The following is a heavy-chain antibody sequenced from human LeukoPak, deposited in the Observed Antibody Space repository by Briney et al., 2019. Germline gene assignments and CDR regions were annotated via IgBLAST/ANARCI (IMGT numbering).Heavy chain of an antibody. D-gene: IGHD3-9*01. V-gene: IGHV3-23*01. CDR3: AKDRQNYDILTGYEY. CDR2: IRGSGGSK. CDR1: GFTFSSYA. J-gene: IGHJ4*02. Sequence: PGGSLRLSCAASGFTFSSYAMSWVRQATGKGLEWVSVIRGSGGSKYYADSVKGRFTISRDNSKNTLYLQMNSLRAEDTAVYYCAKDRQNYDILTGYEYWGQGTLVTVSS.